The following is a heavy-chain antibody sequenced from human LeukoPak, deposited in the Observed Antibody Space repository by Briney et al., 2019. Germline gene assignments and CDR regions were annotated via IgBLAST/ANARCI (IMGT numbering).Heavy chain of an antibody. J-gene: IGHJ3*01. CDR3: ARVPPDYNDLHDALDL. Sequence: GGSLRLSCVASGFTFSTFAMIWVRQPPGKGLEWVSSILPSGGEIHYADSVRGRFTISRDNSKSTLSLQMNSLRAEDTAVYYCARVPPDYNDLHDALDLWGQGTVVTVSS. CDR2: ILPSGGEI. V-gene: IGHV3-23*01. D-gene: IGHD4-17*01. CDR1: GFTFSTFA.